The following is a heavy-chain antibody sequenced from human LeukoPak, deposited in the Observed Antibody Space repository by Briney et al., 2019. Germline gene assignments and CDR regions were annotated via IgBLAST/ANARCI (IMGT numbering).Heavy chain of an antibody. CDR3: ARERGSGYYYFDY. CDR2: IRYDGSNK. CDR1: GFTFSSYG. D-gene: IGHD5-12*01. Sequence: GGSLRLSCAASGFTFSSYGMHWVRQAPGKGLEWVAFIRYDGSNKYYADSVKGRFTISRDNSKNTLYLQMNSLRAEDTAVYYCARERGSGYYYFDYWGQGTLVTVSS. J-gene: IGHJ4*02. V-gene: IGHV3-30*02.